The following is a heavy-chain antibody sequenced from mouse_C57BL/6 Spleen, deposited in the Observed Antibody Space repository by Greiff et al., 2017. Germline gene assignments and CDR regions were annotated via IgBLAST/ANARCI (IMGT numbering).Heavy chain of an antibody. CDR1: GYTFTSYW. Sequence: QVQLQQSGAELVMPGASVKLSCKASGYTFTSYWMHWVKQRPGQGLEWIGEIDPSDSYTNYNQKFKGKSTLTVDKSSSTAYMQLSSLTSEDSAVYYCARGLTQYYFDYWGQGTTLTVSS. CDR2: IDPSDSYT. CDR3: ARGLTQYYFDY. D-gene: IGHD3-1*01. V-gene: IGHV1-69*01. J-gene: IGHJ2*01.